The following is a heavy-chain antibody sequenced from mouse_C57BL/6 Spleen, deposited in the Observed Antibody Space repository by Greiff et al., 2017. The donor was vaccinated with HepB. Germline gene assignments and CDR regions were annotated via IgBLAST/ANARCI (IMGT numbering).Heavy chain of an antibody. J-gene: IGHJ2*01. CDR1: GYTFTSYW. CDR2: IYPSDSET. D-gene: IGHD4-1*01. CDR3: ARELGPYYFDY. V-gene: IGHV1-61*01. Sequence: QVQLQQPGAELVRPGSSVKLSCKASGYTFTSYWMDWVKQRPGQGLEWIGNIYPSDSETHYNQKFKDKATLTVDKSSSTAYMQLSILTSEDSAVYYCARELGPYYFDYWGQGTTLTVSS.